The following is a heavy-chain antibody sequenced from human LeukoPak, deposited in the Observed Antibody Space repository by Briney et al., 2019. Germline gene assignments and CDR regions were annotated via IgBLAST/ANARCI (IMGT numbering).Heavy chain of an antibody. CDR3: ARARRYGSGSYYEGNWFDP. CDR1: SGSISGYY. CDR2: INYSGST. Sequence: SETLSLTCAVYSGSISGYYWSWIRQPPGKGLEWIGEINYSGSTNYNPSLKSRVTISVDTSKNQFSLRLSSVTAADTAVYYCARARRYGSGSYYEGNWFDPWGQGTLVTVSS. V-gene: IGHV4-34*01. J-gene: IGHJ5*02. D-gene: IGHD3-10*01.